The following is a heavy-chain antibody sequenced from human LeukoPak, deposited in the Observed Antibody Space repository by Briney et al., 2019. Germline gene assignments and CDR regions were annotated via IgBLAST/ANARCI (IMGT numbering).Heavy chain of an antibody. CDR1: GFTFSSYA. J-gene: IGHJ3*02. V-gene: IGHV3-23*01. D-gene: IGHD2-2*01. CDR3: AKDRAYCSSTSCYDAFDI. CDR2: ISGSGGST. Sequence: PGGSLRLSCAASGFTFSSYAMSWVRQAPGKGLEWVSAISGSGGSTYYADSVKGRFTISRDNSKNTLYVQMNGLRAEDTAVYYCAKDRAYCSSTSCYDAFDIWGQGTMVTVSS.